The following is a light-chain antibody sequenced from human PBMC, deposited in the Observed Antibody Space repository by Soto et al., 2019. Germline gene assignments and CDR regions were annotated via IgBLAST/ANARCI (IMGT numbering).Light chain of an antibody. V-gene: IGKV1-5*01. CDR2: DAS. Sequence: DIQMTQSPSTLAASVGDRVIVTCRASQSISNWLAWYQQKPGKAPKLLIYDASTLEGGVPSRFRGSGSGTEFTLTINNLQTDDFATYYYQHYNSFSLTIGPGTKVDIE. CDR3: QHYNSFSLT. CDR1: QSISNW. J-gene: IGKJ1*01.